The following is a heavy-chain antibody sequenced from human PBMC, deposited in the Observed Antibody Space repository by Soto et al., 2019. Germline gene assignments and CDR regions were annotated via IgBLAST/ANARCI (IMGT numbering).Heavy chain of an antibody. CDR1: GGTFDNFI. Sequence: QVQLVQSGAEVKEPGSSVRVSCKASGGTFDNFIMNWVRQTPGQGLEWMGGIVPMLGTPRYAEKFKGRVTISATGSTSTMYMEVASLISEDTAIYYCARNGTYSSSLSQYSGMDVWGQGTTVTVPS. CDR3: ARNGTYSSSLSQYSGMDV. J-gene: IGHJ6*02. CDR2: IVPMLGTP. D-gene: IGHD1-26*01. V-gene: IGHV1-69*01.